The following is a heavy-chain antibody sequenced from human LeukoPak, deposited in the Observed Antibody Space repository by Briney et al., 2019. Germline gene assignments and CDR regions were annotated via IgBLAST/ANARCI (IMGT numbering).Heavy chain of an antibody. J-gene: IGHJ3*02. Sequence: SETLSLTCTVSGGSISSYYWTWIRQPPGKGLEWIGSIYYSGSTYYNPSLKSRVTISVDTSKNQFSLKLSSVTAADTAVYYCVRKGDISSSRVFDIWGQGTMVTVSS. CDR1: GGSISSYY. D-gene: IGHD6-6*01. CDR2: IYYSGST. V-gene: IGHV4-59*05. CDR3: VRKGDISSSRVFDI.